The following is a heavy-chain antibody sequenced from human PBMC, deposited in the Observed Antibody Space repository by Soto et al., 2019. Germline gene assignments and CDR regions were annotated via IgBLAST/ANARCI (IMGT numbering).Heavy chain of an antibody. CDR3: ARTPQSGWYGVFEY. CDR2: IYSGGST. CDR1: GFTVSSNY. J-gene: IGHJ4*02. V-gene: IGHV3-66*01. Sequence: PGGSLRLSCAASGFTVSSNYMSWVRQAPGKGLEWVSVIYSGGSTYYADSVKGRFTISRDNSKNTLYLQMNSLRAEDTAVYYCARTPQSGWYGVFEYWGQGTLVTVSS. D-gene: IGHD6-19*01.